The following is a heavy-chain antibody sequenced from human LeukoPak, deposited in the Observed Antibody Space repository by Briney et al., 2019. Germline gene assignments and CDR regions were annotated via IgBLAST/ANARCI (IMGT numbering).Heavy chain of an antibody. CDR1: GGSISSNIYY. V-gene: IGHV4-39*01. CDR3: ARAGTSWPNYYFDY. CDR2: FYYSGTT. Sequence: SETLSLTCTVSGGSISSNIYYWGWIRQPPGKGLEWIGVFYYSGTTYYNPSLKSRVTISVDTSKKHQFSLKLDSVTAADTAVYYCARAGTSWPNYYFDYWGQGTLVTVSS. J-gene: IGHJ4*02. D-gene: IGHD2-2*01.